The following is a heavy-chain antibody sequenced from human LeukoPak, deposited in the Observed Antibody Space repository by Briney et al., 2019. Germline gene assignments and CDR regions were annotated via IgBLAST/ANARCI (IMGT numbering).Heavy chain of an antibody. CDR3: ARDLGEVVVISNGY. CDR1: GYTFTGYY. J-gene: IGHJ4*02. CDR2: INPNSGGT. D-gene: IGHD3-22*01. Sequence: ASVKVSCKASGYTFTGYYMHWVRQAPGQGLEWMGWINPNSGGTNYAQKFQGRVTMTRDTSISTAYMELSRLRSDDTAVYYCARDLGEVVVISNGYWGQGTLVTVSS. V-gene: IGHV1-2*02.